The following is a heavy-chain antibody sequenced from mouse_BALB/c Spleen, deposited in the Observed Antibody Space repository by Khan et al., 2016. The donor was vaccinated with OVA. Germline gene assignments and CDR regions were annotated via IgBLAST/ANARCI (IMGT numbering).Heavy chain of an antibody. D-gene: IGHD2-14*01. J-gene: IGHJ3*01. CDR1: GYTFTSYT. CDR3: AREGDYYGNDGWFAY. V-gene: IGHV1-4*01. Sequence: QVQLKESGAELARPGASVKMSCKASGYTFTSYTMHWVQQRPGQGLEWIGYINPSSGYTNYNQKFKDKATLTADKSSSTAYMQLSSLTSEDSAVYDCAREGDYYGNDGWFAYWGQGTLVTVSA. CDR2: INPSSGYT.